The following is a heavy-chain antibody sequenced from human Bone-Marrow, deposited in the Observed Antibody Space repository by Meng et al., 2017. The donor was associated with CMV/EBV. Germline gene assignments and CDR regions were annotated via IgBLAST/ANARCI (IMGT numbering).Heavy chain of an antibody. V-gene: IGHV4-34*01. CDR1: GGSSSGYY. CDR2: INHSGST. J-gene: IGHJ6*01. Sequence: SETLSLTCAVYGGSSSGYYWSWIRQPPGKGLEWIGEINHSGSTNYNPSLKSRVTISVDTSKNQFSLKLSSVTAADTAVYYCARLLYYYGMDVWAQGNTVTFSS. CDR3: ARLLYYYGMDV.